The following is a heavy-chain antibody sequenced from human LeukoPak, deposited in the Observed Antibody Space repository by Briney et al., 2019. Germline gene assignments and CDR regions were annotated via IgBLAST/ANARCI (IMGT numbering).Heavy chain of an antibody. CDR3: AGVIDYGDYLAPFFDY. J-gene: IGHJ4*02. CDR2: ISSSSSTI. D-gene: IGHD4-17*01. Sequence: GGSLRLSRAASGFTFSSYSMNWVRQAPGKGLEWVSYISSSSSTIYYADSVKGRFTISRDNAKNSLYLQMNSLRAEDTAVYYCAGVIDYGDYLAPFFDYWGQGTLVTVSS. CDR1: GFTFSSYS. V-gene: IGHV3-48*04.